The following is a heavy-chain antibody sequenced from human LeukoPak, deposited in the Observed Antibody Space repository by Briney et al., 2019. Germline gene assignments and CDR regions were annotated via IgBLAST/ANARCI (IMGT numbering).Heavy chain of an antibody. CDR3: ARHSPYGSGSLSWFDP. D-gene: IGHD3-10*01. CDR2: IYYRGST. CDR1: GGSISSSTYH. Sequence: PSETLSLTCTVSGGSISSSTYHWGWIRQPPGKGLEWIGSIYYRGSTHYNPSLKSRITISVDTSKNQFSLKLSSVTAADTAVYYCARHSPYGSGSLSWFDPWGQGTLVTVSS. J-gene: IGHJ5*02. V-gene: IGHV4-39*01.